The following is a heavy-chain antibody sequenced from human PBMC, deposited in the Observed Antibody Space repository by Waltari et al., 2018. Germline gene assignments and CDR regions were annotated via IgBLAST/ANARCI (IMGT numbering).Heavy chain of an antibody. CDR3: ARSPPMITFGGVIVN. CDR1: GGSISSSSYY. V-gene: IGHV4-39*01. D-gene: IGHD3-16*02. Sequence: QLQLQESGPGLVKPSETLSLTCTVSGGSISSSSYYWGWIRQPPGKGLEWIGSIYYSGSTYYNPSLKSRVTISVDTSKNQFSLKLSSVTAEDTAVYYCARSPPMITFGGVIVNWGQGTLVTVSS. CDR2: IYYSGST. J-gene: IGHJ4*02.